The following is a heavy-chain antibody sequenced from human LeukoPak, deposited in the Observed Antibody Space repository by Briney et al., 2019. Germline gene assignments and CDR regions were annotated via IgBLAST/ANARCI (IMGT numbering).Heavy chain of an antibody. D-gene: IGHD6-19*01. J-gene: IGHJ5*02. V-gene: IGHV4-59*01. CDR3: ARGIAVVGEGGWFDP. CDR2: IYYSGST. Sequence: PSETLSLTCTVSGGSISSYYWSWIRQPPGKGLEWIGYIYYSGSTNYNPSLKSRVTISVDTSKNQFSLKLNSLTAADTAVYYCARGIAVVGEGGWFDPWGQGTLVTVSS. CDR1: GGSISSYY.